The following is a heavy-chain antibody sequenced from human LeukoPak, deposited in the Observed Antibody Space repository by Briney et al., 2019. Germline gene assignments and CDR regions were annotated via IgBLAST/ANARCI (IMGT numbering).Heavy chain of an antibody. J-gene: IGHJ5*02. D-gene: IGHD3-10*01. CDR2: INHSGST. CDR1: GGSFSGYY. CDR3: ARGQLYYYGSGRNWFDP. Sequence: SETLSLTCAVYGGSFSGYYWSWIRQPPGKGLEWIGEINHSGSTNYNPSLKSRVTISVDTSKNQFSLKLSSVTAADTAVYYCARGQLYYYGSGRNWFDPWGQGTLVTVSS. V-gene: IGHV4-34*01.